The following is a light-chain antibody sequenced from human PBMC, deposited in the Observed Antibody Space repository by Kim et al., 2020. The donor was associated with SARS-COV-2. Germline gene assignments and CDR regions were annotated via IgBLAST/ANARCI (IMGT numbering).Light chain of an antibody. V-gene: IGLV2-14*03. J-gene: IGLJ3*02. CDR2: DVS. CDR1: SSDVGAYNY. Sequence: QSALTQPASVSESPGQSIAISCIGTSSDVGAYNYVAWYQKHPGKAPKVMIYDVSKRPSGVSDRFSGSKSGNTASLTISGLQAEDEADYYCSSYTGSNTFWVFGGGTQLTVL. CDR3: SSYTGSNTFWV.